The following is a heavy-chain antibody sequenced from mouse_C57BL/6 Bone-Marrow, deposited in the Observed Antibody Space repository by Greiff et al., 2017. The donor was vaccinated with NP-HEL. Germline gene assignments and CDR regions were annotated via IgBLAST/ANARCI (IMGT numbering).Heavy chain of an antibody. J-gene: IGHJ4*01. CDR1: GYTFTSYG. CDR2: IYPRSGNT. V-gene: IGHV1-81*01. Sequence: VQLVESGAELARPGASVKLSCKASGYTFTSYGISWVKQRTGQGLEWIGEIYPRSGNTYYNEKFKGKATLTADKSSSTAYMELRSLTSEDSAVYFCASPYHYYAMDYWGQGTSVTVSS. CDR3: ASPYHYYAMDY.